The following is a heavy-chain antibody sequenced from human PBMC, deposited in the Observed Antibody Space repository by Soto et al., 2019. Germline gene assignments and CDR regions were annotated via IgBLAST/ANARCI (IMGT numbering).Heavy chain of an antibody. D-gene: IGHD3-10*01. Sequence: ASVKVSCKASGHRFTELSMHWVRQAPGKGLEWMGGFDPEDALTIYAQKFQGRVKMTEDASTDTAYLDLSGLRSDDTAVYYCATALNYGPGSYSGSAYYFDLWGQGTLVTLSS. CDR3: ATALNYGPGSYSGSAYYFDL. V-gene: IGHV1-24*01. CDR2: FDPEDALT. CDR1: GHRFTELS. J-gene: IGHJ4*02.